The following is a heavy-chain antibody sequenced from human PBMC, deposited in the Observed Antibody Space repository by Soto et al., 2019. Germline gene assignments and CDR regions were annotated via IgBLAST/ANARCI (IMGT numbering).Heavy chain of an antibody. CDR3: ARGVGSSPPQY. CDR2: IYAGGSP. V-gene: IGHV4-59*02. J-gene: IGHJ4*02. CDR1: GGSVSVYY. D-gene: IGHD1-26*01. Sequence: SETLSLTCTISGGSVSVYYWSWIRQSTGQGLEWIGYIYAGGSPYYNPSLRSRVTISADTSKNQISLKLTSPTAADTAVYYCARGVGSSPPQYWGRGTLVTVYS.